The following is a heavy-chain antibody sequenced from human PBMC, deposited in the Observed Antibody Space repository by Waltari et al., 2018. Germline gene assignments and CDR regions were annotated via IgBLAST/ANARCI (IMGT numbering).Heavy chain of an antibody. D-gene: IGHD5-18*01. CDR2: IDYDGSGT. Sequence: EVRLEESGGGLVQPGGSLRLSCAASGFAFSSYWMHWVRQAPGKGRVWVSRIDYDGSGTTYADSVMGRVTISRDNAKNTVYLEMNSLRAEDTAVYYCSRSPAGYSRSDYWGQGTLVTVSS. J-gene: IGHJ4*02. CDR3: SRSPAGYSRSDY. V-gene: IGHV3-74*01. CDR1: GFAFSSYW.